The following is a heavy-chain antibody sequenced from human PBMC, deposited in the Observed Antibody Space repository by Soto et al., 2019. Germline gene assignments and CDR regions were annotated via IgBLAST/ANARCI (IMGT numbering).Heavy chain of an antibody. D-gene: IGHD1-7*01. Sequence: QVQLVQSGAEVKKPGSSVKVSCKSSGGTFSTFPINWVRQAPGQGLEWMGAILPVSGTTNYAQKFQGRVTFSADESPTTAYMEVSSLRSEDTAVYYCASDRTGTTLGYFDYWGQGTRVTVSS. V-gene: IGHV1-69*12. CDR3: ASDRTGTTLGYFDY. CDR1: GGTFSTFP. CDR2: ILPVSGTT. J-gene: IGHJ4*02.